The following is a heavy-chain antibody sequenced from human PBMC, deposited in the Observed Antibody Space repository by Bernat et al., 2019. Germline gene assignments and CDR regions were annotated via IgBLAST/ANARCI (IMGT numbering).Heavy chain of an antibody. CDR1: GFTFSSYW. D-gene: IGHD6-19*01. J-gene: IGHJ2*01. V-gene: IGHV3-7*04. Sequence: EVQLVESGGGLVQPGGSLRLSCAASGFTFSSYWMSLVRQAPGKGLEWVANIKQDGSERYYVDSVKGRFTISRENAKNSLYLQMNSLRAEDTAVYYCARAFEEWLVKRYWYFDLWGRGTLVTVSS. CDR2: IKQDGSER. CDR3: ARAFEEWLVKRYWYFDL.